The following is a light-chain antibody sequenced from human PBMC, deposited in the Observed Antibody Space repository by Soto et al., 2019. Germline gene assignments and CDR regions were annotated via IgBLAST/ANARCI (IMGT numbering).Light chain of an antibody. Sequence: EIVMTQSPATLSVSPGERATLSCRASQNVDSYLAWYQQKPGQAPRLLIYGVSSRATGIPARFSGSGSGTEFTLTISSLQSEDFAVYYCQQYKNWPPRAFGEGTKVEI. CDR2: GVS. CDR3: QQYKNWPPRA. CDR1: QNVDSY. J-gene: IGKJ1*01. V-gene: IGKV3-15*01.